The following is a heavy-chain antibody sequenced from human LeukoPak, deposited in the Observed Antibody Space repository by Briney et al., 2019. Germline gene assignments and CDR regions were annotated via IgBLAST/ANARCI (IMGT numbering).Heavy chain of an antibody. J-gene: IGHJ4*02. D-gene: IGHD1-7*01. CDR3: ARGRQAGTTYGSFDY. V-gene: IGHV5-51*01. Sequence: GESLKTSCKGSGYSFTSYWIGWVRQMPGKGLEWMGIIYPGDSDTRYSPSFQGQVTISADKSISTAYLQWSSLKASDTAMYYCARGRQAGTTYGSFDYWGQGTLVTVSS. CDR1: GYSFTSYW. CDR2: IYPGDSDT.